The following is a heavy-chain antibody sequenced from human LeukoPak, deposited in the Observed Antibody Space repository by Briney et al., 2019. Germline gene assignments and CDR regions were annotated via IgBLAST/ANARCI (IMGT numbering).Heavy chain of an antibody. V-gene: IGHV4-4*09. Sequence: ETLSLTCTVSGASISDYYWGWIRQPPGKGLEWIGHIYSVGSPTCSPSLMSRVSISVDTSKNQFSLELSSVTAADTAVYYCARRFRTGGNLHHDAYDVWGQGTVVTVSS. J-gene: IGHJ3*01. CDR1: GASISDYY. CDR2: IYSVGSP. D-gene: IGHD1-14*01. CDR3: ARRFRTGGNLHHDAYDV.